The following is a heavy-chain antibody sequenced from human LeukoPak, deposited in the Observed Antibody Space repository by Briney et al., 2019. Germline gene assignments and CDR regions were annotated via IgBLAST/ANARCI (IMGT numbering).Heavy chain of an antibody. CDR3: ARILYDSGGYHGYYYGMDV. V-gene: IGHV1-2*02. CDR2: INPNSGGT. J-gene: IGHJ6*02. Sequence: ASVKVSCKASGYTFTGYYMHWVRQAPGQGLEWMGWINPNSGGTNYAQKFQGRVTMTRDTSISTAYMELSRLRSDDTAVYYCARILYDSGGYHGYYYGMDVWGQGTTVTVSS. CDR1: GYTFTGYY. D-gene: IGHD3-22*01.